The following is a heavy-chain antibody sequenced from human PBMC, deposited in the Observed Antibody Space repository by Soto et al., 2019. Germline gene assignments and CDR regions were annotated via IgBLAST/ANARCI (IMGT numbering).Heavy chain of an antibody. V-gene: IGHV3-74*01. Sequence: GGSLRLSCAASGFTFSSYWMHWVRQAPGKGLVWVSRINSDGSSTSYADSVKGRFTISRDNAKNTLYLQMNSLRAEDTAVYYCAQITIFGVVTSYGMDVWGQGTTVTVSS. J-gene: IGHJ6*02. D-gene: IGHD3-3*01. CDR3: AQITIFGVVTSYGMDV. CDR1: GFTFSSYW. CDR2: INSDGSST.